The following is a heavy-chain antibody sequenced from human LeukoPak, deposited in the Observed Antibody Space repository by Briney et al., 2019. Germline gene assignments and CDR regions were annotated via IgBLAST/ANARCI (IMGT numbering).Heavy chain of an antibody. Sequence: SETLSLTCTVSGGSISSYYWSWIRQPPGKGLEWIGYIYYSGSTNYNPSLKSRVTISVDTSKNQFSLKLSSVTAADTAVYYCARVLRTVVRRVPRKYYFDYWGQGTLVTVSS. CDR3: ARVLRTVVRRVPRKYYFDY. D-gene: IGHD4-23*01. CDR2: IYYSGST. V-gene: IGHV4-59*12. CDR1: GGSISSYY. J-gene: IGHJ4*02.